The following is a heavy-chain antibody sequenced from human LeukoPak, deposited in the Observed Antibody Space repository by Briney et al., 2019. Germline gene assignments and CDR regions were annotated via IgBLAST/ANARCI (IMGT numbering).Heavy chain of an antibody. CDR3: ARLRRGIAVAGSRFDY. CDR2: IYHRGST. D-gene: IGHD6-19*01. V-gene: IGHV4-38-2*01. Sequence: SETLSLTCAVSSYSISNAYSWGWTRQPPGKGLEWIESIYHRGSTYYNPSLTSQATIPEDTPYNQFSLNHSDVTAADTAVYYCARLRRGIAVAGSRFDYWGQGTLVTVSS. CDR1: SYSISNAYS. J-gene: IGHJ4*02.